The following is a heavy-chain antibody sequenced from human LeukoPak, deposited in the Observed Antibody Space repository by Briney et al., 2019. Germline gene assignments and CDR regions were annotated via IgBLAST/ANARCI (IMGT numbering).Heavy chain of an antibody. D-gene: IGHD3-10*01. CDR2: IYYSGST. CDR1: GSSISSYY. J-gene: IGHJ4*02. Sequence: SETLSLTCTVSGSSISSYYWSWIRQPPGKGPEWIGYIYYSGSTNYNPSLKSRVTISVDTSKNQFSLKLSSVTAADTAVYYCARHAPLWFGTLDYWGREPWSPSPQ. CDR3: ARHAPLWFGTLDY. V-gene: IGHV4-59*08.